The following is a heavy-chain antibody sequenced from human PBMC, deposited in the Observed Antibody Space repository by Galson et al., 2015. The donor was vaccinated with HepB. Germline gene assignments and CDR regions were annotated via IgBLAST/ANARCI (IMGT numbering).Heavy chain of an antibody. CDR3: ARGAVDTAMAGAFDI. Sequence: SETLSLTCTVSGGSISSYYWSWIRQPPGKGLEWIGYIYYSGSTNYNPSLKSRVTISVDTSKNQFSLKLSSVTAADTAVYHCARGAVDTAMAGAFDIWGQGTMVTVSS. CDR1: GGSISSYY. CDR2: IYYSGST. J-gene: IGHJ3*02. D-gene: IGHD5-18*01. V-gene: IGHV4-59*08.